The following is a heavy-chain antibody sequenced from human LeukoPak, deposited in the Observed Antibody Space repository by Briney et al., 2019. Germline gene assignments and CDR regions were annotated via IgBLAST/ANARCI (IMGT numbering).Heavy chain of an antibody. CDR2: INWNAGST. CDR1: EFTSDNYG. V-gene: IGHV3-20*04. CDR3: AREPPGNYDSSGHYYAYFDC. D-gene: IGHD3-22*01. J-gene: IGHJ4*02. Sequence: GGSLRLSCTVSEFTSDNYGVSWVRQAPGKGLEWVAGINWNAGSTSYADSVEGRFTISRDNAKNSLYLQMNSLTDEDTAVYYCAREPPGNYDSSGHYYAYFDCWGQGTLVTVSS.